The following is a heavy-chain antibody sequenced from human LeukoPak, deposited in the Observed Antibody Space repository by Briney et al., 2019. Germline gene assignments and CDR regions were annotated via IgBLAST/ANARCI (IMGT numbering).Heavy chain of an antibody. D-gene: IGHD6-13*01. J-gene: IGHJ3*02. CDR1: GGSISSYY. CDR2: IYTSGST. V-gene: IGHV4-4*07. CDR3: ARSNQQLGAFDI. Sequence: ASETLSLTCTVSGGSISSYYWSWIRQPAGKGLEWIGRIYTSGSTNYNPSLKSRVTISVDTSKNQFSLKLSSVTAADTAVYYCARSNQQLGAFDIWGQGTMVTVSS.